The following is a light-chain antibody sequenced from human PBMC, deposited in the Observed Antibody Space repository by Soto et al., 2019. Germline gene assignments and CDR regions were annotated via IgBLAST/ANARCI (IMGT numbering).Light chain of an antibody. Sequence: EIVLTQSPATLSLSPGESATLSCRASQSVTKYLVWYQQKPGQAPRLLISDASYRATGIPARFSGSGSGTDFTLTISRMEPEDFAVYYCQQCGSSSTFGQGTRLEIK. J-gene: IGKJ5*01. V-gene: IGKV3-11*01. CDR2: DAS. CDR1: QSVTKY. CDR3: QQCGSSST.